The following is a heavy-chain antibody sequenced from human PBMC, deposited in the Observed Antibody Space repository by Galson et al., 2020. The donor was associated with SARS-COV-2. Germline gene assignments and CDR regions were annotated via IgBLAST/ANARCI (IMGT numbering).Heavy chain of an antibody. V-gene: IGHV1-8*01. CDR3: ARKRGYNYGERELDY. D-gene: IGHD5-18*01. CDR2: VNPNSGNR. CDR1: GYTFTNFE. Sequence: ASVKVSCKASGYTFTNFEIHWVRQATGQGPEWMGWVNPNSGNRGFDQKFQGRVTMTRNISITTVYMELSSLTSDDTAVYYCARKRGYNYGERELDYWGQGTLVTVSS. J-gene: IGHJ4*02.